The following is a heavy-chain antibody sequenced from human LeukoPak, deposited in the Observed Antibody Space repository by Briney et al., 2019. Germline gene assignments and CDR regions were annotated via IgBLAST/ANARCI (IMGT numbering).Heavy chain of an antibody. CDR3: AREAYDSSGYHFDY. CDR2: IYYSGST. CDR1: GGSISSYY. D-gene: IGHD3-22*01. Sequence: PSETLSLTCTVSGGSISSYYWSWIRQPPGKGLERIGYIYYSGSTNYNPSLKSRVTISVDTSKNQFSLKLSSVTAADTAVYYCAREAYDSSGYHFDYWGQGTLVTVSS. J-gene: IGHJ4*02. V-gene: IGHV4-59*01.